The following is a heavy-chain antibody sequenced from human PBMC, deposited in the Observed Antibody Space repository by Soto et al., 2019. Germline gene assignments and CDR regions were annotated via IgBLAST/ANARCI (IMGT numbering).Heavy chain of an antibody. V-gene: IGHV5-10-1*01. CDR3: ARQIYDFYSGPTFPSYFDS. Sequence: GNAVTSSGDRSGYSVPADWITWVRQKPGKGLEWMGRIDPSDSQTYYSPSFRGHVTISVTKSITTVFLQWSRLRASDTAMYYCARQIYDFYSGPTFPSYFDSRAQ. J-gene: IGHJ4*01. D-gene: IGHD2-21*02. CDR2: IDPSDSQT. CDR1: GYSVPADW.